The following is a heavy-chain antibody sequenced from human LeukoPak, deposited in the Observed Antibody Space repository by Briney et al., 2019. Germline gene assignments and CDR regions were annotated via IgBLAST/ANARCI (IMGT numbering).Heavy chain of an antibody. D-gene: IGHD6-19*01. V-gene: IGHV3-9*01. CDR2: ISWNSGSI. Sequence: GGSLRLSCAASGFTFDDYAMHWVRQAPGKGLEWVSGISWNSGSIGYADSVKGRFTISRDNAKNSLYLQMNSLRAEDTALYYCAKGAVAGTGAFDIWGQGTMVTVSS. CDR1: GFTFDDYA. J-gene: IGHJ3*02. CDR3: AKGAVAGTGAFDI.